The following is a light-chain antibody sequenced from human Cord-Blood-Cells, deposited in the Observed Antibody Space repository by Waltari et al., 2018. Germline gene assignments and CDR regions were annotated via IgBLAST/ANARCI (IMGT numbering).Light chain of an antibody. J-gene: IGKJ3*01. Sequence: DIVMTQSPDSLAVSLVERATINCKSSQRVLYSSNNKNYLAWYQQKPVQSPKLLIYWASTRQSGVPDRFSGSGSGTDFTLTISSLQAEDVAVYYCQQYYSTPLTFGPGTKVDIK. CDR2: WAS. CDR3: QQYYSTPLT. CDR1: QRVLYSSNNKNY. V-gene: IGKV4-1*01.